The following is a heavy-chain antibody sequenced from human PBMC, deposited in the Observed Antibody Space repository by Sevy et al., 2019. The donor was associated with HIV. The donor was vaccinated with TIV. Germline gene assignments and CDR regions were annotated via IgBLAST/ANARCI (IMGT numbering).Heavy chain of an antibody. Sequence: ASVKVSCKVSGSTLTQLSMHWVRQAPGIGLEGMVTFDPEDGKTLYPQKFQGRVTMTDDTSTQTAYMVLSSLTSEDTAIYYCASTRDYYESNGYYFDFWGQGALVTVSS. J-gene: IGHJ4*02. CDR1: GSTLTQLS. D-gene: IGHD3-22*01. CDR2: FDPEDGKT. V-gene: IGHV1-24*01. CDR3: ASTRDYYESNGYYFDF.